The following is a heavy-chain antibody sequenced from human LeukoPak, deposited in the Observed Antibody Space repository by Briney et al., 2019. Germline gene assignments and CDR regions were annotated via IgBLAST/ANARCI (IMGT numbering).Heavy chain of an antibody. CDR2: IYWNDAQ. J-gene: IGHJ4*02. CDR3: AHRLSYYDSSGYPYFDY. V-gene: IGHV2-5*01. CDR1: GFSLSTSGVG. D-gene: IGHD3-22*01. Sequence: SGPTLVNPTQTLTLTCTFSGFSLSTSGVGVGWIRHPPGKALECLALIYWNDAQRSSPSLKSRLTITKDTSKNQVVLTMTNMDPVDTATYYCAHRLSYYDSSGYPYFDYWGQGTLVTVSS.